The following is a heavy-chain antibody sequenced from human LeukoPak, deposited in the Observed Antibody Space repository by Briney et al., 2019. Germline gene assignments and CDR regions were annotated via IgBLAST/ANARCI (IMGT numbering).Heavy chain of an antibody. CDR3: ARGEQQLVSNWFDP. V-gene: IGHV4-59*12. CDR2: IHYSGRA. J-gene: IGHJ5*02. D-gene: IGHD6-13*01. CDR1: GGSISGYY. Sequence: PSETLSLTCSVSGGSISGYYWTWVRQPPGKGLEWIGQIHYSGRADYNPSLKSRVTISVDTSKNQFSLKLSSVTAADTAVYYCARGEQQLVSNWFDPWGQGTLVTVSS.